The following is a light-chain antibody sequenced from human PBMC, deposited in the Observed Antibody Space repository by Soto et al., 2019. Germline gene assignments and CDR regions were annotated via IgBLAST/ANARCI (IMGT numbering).Light chain of an antibody. Sequence: DIQMTQSPSTLSASVGDRVTITCRASQSISSWLAWYQQKPGKAPKLLIYDASSLESGVPSRFSGSGSGTELPLTISSLQPDDFATYYCQQYNSYSRTFGQGTKV. J-gene: IGKJ1*01. CDR1: QSISSW. V-gene: IGKV1-5*01. CDR3: QQYNSYSRT. CDR2: DAS.